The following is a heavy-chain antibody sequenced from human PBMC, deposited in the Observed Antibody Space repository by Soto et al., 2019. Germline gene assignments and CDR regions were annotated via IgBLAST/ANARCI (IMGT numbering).Heavy chain of an antibody. J-gene: IGHJ6*02. V-gene: IGHV3-23*01. CDR2: ISSGGDNT. Sequence: GGSLRLSCAASVFTFSSHSISWVRQAPWKGLESVSTISSGGDNTYSADSVKGQFTISRDNSKNTLYLQMNSLRAEDTAVYYSAKEFDAYSSGPYVIDGFGRVTTVTFCS. CDR1: VFTFSSHS. CDR3: AKEFDAYSSGPYVIDG. D-gene: IGHD6-19*01.